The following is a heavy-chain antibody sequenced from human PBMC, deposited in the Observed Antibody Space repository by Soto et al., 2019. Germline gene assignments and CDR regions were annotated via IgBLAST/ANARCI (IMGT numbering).Heavy chain of an antibody. J-gene: IGHJ4*02. D-gene: IGHD5-12*01. Sequence: QRQLQESGPGLVKPSETLSLTCTVSGGSISSSSYYWGWIRQPPGEGLEWIGSIYYSGSTYYNPSLKSRVTISVDTSKNQFSPKLSSVTAADTAAYYCAGHPIEYSGYDGDYWGQGTLVTVSS. CDR2: IYYSGST. CDR3: AGHPIEYSGYDGDY. V-gene: IGHV4-39*01. CDR1: GGSISSSSYY.